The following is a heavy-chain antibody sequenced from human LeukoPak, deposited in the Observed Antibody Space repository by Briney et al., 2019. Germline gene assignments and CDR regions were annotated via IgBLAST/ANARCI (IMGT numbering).Heavy chain of an antibody. V-gene: IGHV4-34*01. CDR2: INHSGST. Sequence: SETLSLTCAVYGGSFSGYYWSWIRQPPGKGLEWIGEINHSGSTNYNPSLKGRVTISVDTSKNQFSLKLSSVTAADTAVYYCARVDCSSTSCYLWYWGQGTLVTVSS. CDR3: ARVDCSSTSCYLWY. J-gene: IGHJ4*02. CDR1: GGSFSGYY. D-gene: IGHD2-2*01.